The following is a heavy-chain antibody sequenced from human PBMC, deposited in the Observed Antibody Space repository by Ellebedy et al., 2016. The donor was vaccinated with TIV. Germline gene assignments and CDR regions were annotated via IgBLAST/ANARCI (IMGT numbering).Heavy chain of an antibody. D-gene: IGHD2/OR15-2a*01. V-gene: IGHV3-23*01. CDR3: ARGVLSGY. J-gene: IGHJ4*02. CDR1: GFTFSTYA. CDR2: IRGSGDGI. Sequence: GESLKISCAASGFTFSTYAMNWIRHGPGKGLEWVAVIRGSGDGIDYADSVKGRFTISRDNSKNTVYLQMNSLRAEDTAVYYCARGVLSGYWGQGTLVTVSS.